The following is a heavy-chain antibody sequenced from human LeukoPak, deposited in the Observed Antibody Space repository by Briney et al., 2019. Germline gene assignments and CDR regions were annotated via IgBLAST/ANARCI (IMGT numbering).Heavy chain of an antibody. CDR1: GFTFSSYA. D-gene: IGHD1-1*01. CDR3: ARTIGSKNAFDI. CDR2: ISGSGGST. V-gene: IGHV3-23*01. Sequence: GGSLRLSCAASGFTFSSYAMSWVRQAPGKGLEWVSAISGSGGSTYYADSVKGRFTISRGNAKNTLYLQMNSLRAEDTAVYYCARTIGSKNAFDIWGQGTMVTVSS. J-gene: IGHJ3*02.